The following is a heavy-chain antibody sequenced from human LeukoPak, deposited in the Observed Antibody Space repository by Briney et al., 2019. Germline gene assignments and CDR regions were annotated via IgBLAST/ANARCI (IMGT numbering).Heavy chain of an antibody. D-gene: IGHD3-22*01. Sequence: SVKVSCKASGGTSNSHAISWVRQAPGQGLECMGRIIPNLGTTNRAQNFQDRVTLTADKSTNTAYMERTRLTSGETDVYYCENTNDGGGYQWGDFFDFWGQGTLVTVSS. CDR1: GGTSNSHA. V-gene: IGHV1-69*04. J-gene: IGHJ4*02. CDR2: IIPNLGTT. CDR3: ENTNDGGGYQWGDFFDF.